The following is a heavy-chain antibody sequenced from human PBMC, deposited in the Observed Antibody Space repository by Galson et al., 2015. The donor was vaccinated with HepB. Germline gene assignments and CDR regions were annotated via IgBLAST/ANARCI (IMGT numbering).Heavy chain of an antibody. V-gene: IGHV1-18*01. CDR1: GYTFTSYG. CDR2: ISAYNGNT. Sequence: SVKVSCKASGYTFTSYGISWVRQAPGQGLEWMGWISAYNGNTNYAQKLQGRVTMTTDASTSTAYMELRSLRSDDAAVYYCARDRGSGYRAFDIWGQGTMVTVSS. CDR3: ARDRGSGYRAFDI. J-gene: IGHJ3*02. D-gene: IGHD3-22*01.